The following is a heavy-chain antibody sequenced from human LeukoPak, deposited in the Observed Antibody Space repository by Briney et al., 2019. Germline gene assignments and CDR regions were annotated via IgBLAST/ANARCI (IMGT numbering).Heavy chain of an antibody. J-gene: IGHJ4*02. V-gene: IGHV1-2*02. CDR2: INPNSGGT. Sequence: ASVKVSCKASGYTFTGYYMHWVRQAPGQGLELMGWINPNSGGTNYAQKFQGRVTMTRDTSISTAYMELSRLRSDDTAVYYCAREYYYGSGSYLDYWGQGTLVTVSS. D-gene: IGHD3-10*01. CDR3: AREYYYGSGSYLDY. CDR1: GYTFTGYY.